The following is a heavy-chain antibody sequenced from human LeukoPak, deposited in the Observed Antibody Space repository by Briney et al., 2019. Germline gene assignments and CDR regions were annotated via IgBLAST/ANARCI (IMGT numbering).Heavy chain of an antibody. V-gene: IGHV3-7*01. CDR1: GFTFSNYW. Sequence: PGGSLRLSCVASGFTFSNYWMTWFRQTPGKGLEWVGNINQDGSEKYYLDSVRGRFTISRDNAKNSLYLQMNSLRAEDTAVYYCARGSRFGVVGRDAFDIWGQGTMVTVSS. J-gene: IGHJ3*02. CDR2: INQDGSEK. D-gene: IGHD3-3*01. CDR3: ARGSRFGVVGRDAFDI.